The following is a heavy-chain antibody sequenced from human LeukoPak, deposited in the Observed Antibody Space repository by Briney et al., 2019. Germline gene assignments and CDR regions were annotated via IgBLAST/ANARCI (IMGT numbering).Heavy chain of an antibody. D-gene: IGHD2-21*02. Sequence: GGSLRLSCAASGFTFSSYGMSWVRQAPGKGLEWVSAISGSGGSTYYADSVKGRFTISRDNSKNTLYLQMNSLRAEDTAVYYCAKDRRAYCGGDCYSDFDYWGQGTLVTVSS. V-gene: IGHV3-23*01. J-gene: IGHJ4*02. CDR1: GFTFSSYG. CDR2: ISGSGGST. CDR3: AKDRRAYCGGDCYSDFDY.